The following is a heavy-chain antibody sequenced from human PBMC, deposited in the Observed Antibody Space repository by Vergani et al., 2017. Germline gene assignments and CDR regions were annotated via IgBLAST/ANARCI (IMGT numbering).Heavy chain of an antibody. CDR2: INHSGST. J-gene: IGHJ4*02. CDR1: GGSFSGYY. CDR3: ARVAKYSSSSYYFDY. Sequence: QVQLQQWGAGLLKPSETLSLTCAVYGGSFSGYYWSWIRQPPGKGLEWIGEINHSGSTNYNPSLKSRVTISVDTSKNQFSLKLSSVTAADTAVYYCARVAKYSSSSYYFDYWGQGTLVTVSS. V-gene: IGHV4-34*01. D-gene: IGHD6-6*01.